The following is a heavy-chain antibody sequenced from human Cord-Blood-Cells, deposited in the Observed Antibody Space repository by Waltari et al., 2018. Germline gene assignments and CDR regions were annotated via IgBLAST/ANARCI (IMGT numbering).Heavy chain of an antibody. CDR3: ARGSSGVFDY. CDR2: ISYDGSNK. Sequence: QVQLVESGGGVVQPGRSLSLSCEASGFTFSSYAMHWVRQAPGKGLEWVAVISYDGSNKYYADSVKGRFTISRDNSKNTLYLQMNSLRAEDTAVYYCARGSSGVFDYWGQGTLVTVSS. CDR1: GFTFSSYA. J-gene: IGHJ4*02. V-gene: IGHV3-30-3*01. D-gene: IGHD3-10*01.